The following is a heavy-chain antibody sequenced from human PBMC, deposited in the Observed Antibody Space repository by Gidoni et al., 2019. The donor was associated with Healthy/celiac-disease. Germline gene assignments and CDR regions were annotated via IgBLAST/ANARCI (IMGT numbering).Heavy chain of an antibody. D-gene: IGHD3-10*01. V-gene: IGHV3-48*01. Sequence: EVQLVESGGGLVQPGGSRRTPCPASRFTFRTYSINWVRQAPGKGLEWVCYISSSSSTIYYADSVKGRFTISRDNAKNSLYLQMNSMRTEDSAVYYCARVGYLWFGESNYYGMDVWGQGTTVTVSS. CDR3: ARVGYLWFGESNYYGMDV. CDR2: ISSSSSTI. CDR1: RFTFRTYS. J-gene: IGHJ6*02.